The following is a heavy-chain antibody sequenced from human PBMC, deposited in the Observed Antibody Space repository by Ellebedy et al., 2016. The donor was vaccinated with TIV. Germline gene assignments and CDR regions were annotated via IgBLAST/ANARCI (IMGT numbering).Heavy chain of an antibody. CDR3: AKDDDVSVRIRFDP. Sequence: GESLKISCAASGFTFSSYRMNWVRQAPGQGLEWVSSISSGSASIYYADSVRGRFTISRDDSKNTLYLQMNSLRAEDTAVYYCAKDDDVSVRIRFDPWGQGTLVTVSS. V-gene: IGHV3-21*04. J-gene: IGHJ5*02. CDR1: GFTFSSYR. CDR2: ISSGSASI. D-gene: IGHD3-16*01.